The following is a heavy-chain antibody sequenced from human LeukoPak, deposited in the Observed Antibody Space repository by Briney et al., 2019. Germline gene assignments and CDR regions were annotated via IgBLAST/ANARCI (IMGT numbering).Heavy chain of an antibody. CDR2: ISGSGGST. D-gene: IGHD3-10*01. V-gene: IGHV3-23*01. J-gene: IGHJ6*02. Sequence: PGRSLRLSCAASGFTFSSYAMSGVRQAPGKGLEWVSAISGSGGSTYYADSVKGRFTISRDNSKNTLYLQMNSLRAEDTAVYYCAKEIGVTMVRGVRYYYYGMDVWGQGTTVTVSS. CDR1: GFTFSSYA. CDR3: AKEIGVTMVRGVRYYYYGMDV.